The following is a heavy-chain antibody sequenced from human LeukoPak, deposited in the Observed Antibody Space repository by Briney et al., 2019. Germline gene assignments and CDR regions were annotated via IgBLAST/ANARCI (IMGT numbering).Heavy chain of an antibody. CDR3: ASEAYSSSWYQG. CDR1: GFTFSSYS. J-gene: IGHJ4*02. D-gene: IGHD6-13*01. Sequence: GGSLRLSCAASGFTFSSYSMKWFRQAPGKGLEWVSSISSSSSYIYYADSVKGRFTISRDNAKNSLYLQMNSLRAEDTAVYYCASEAYSSSWYQGWGQGTLVTVSS. CDR2: ISSSSSYI. V-gene: IGHV3-21*01.